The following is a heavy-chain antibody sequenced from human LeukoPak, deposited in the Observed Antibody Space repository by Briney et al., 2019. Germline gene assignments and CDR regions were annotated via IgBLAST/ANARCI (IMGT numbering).Heavy chain of an antibody. CDR1: GGSISSGGYY. CDR2: IYHSGST. CDR3: ARAEDYYDSSGYADY. D-gene: IGHD3-22*01. J-gene: IGHJ4*02. Sequence: SETLSLTCTVSGGSISSGGYYWSWIRQPPGKGLEWIGYIYHSGSTYYNPSLKSRVTISVDRSKNQFSLKLSSVTAADTAVYYCARAEDYYDSSGYADYWGQGTLVTVSS. V-gene: IGHV4-30-2*01.